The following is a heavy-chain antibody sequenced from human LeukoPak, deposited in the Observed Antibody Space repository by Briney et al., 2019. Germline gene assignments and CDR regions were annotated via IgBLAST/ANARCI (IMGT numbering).Heavy chain of an antibody. CDR3: AKHIAARPSYFDY. V-gene: IGHV3-21*04. CDR2: IDTSSNYI. Sequence: GGSLRLSCAGSRFTFNSFTMNWVRQAPGKGLEWVSSIDTSSNYIYYADSVKGRFTISRDNAKNSLYLQMNSLRAEDTAVYYCAKHIAARPSYFDYWGQGTLVTVSS. D-gene: IGHD6-6*01. CDR1: RFTFNSFT. J-gene: IGHJ4*02.